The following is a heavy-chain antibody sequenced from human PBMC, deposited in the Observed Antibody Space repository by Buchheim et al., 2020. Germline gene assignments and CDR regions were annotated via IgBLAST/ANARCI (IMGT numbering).Heavy chain of an antibody. D-gene: IGHD5-24*01. Sequence: QVQLVESGGGVVQPGRSLRLSCAASGFTFSSYAMHWVRQAPGKGLEWVAVISYDGSNKYYADSVKGRFTISRDNSKNTLYLQMNSLRAEDTAVYYCAREGGKDGYNFDYWGQGTL. V-gene: IGHV3-30-3*01. CDR1: GFTFSSYA. J-gene: IGHJ4*02. CDR2: ISYDGSNK. CDR3: AREGGKDGYNFDY.